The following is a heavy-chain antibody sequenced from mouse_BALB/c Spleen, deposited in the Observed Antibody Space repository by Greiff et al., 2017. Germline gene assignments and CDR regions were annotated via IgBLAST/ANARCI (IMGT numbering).Heavy chain of an antibody. CDR2: ISSGSSTI. CDR1: GFTFSSFG. V-gene: IGHV5-17*02. Sequence: EVQLQESGGGLVQPGGSRKLSCAASGFTFSSFGMHWVRQAPEKGLEWVAYISSGSSTIYYADTVKGRFTISRDNPKNTLFLQMTSLRSEDTAMYYCARYGYYVFYAMDYWGQGTSVTVSS. D-gene: IGHD2-3*01. J-gene: IGHJ4*01. CDR3: ARYGYYVFYAMDY.